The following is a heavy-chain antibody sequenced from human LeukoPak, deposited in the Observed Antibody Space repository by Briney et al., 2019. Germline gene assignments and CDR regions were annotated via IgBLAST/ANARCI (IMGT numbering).Heavy chain of an antibody. CDR1: GGSISISTTTYY. J-gene: IGHJ4*02. CDR3: ASVYSSGWYDIGEHFDY. Sequence: PSETLSLSCTVSGGSISISTTTYYWGWIRQPPGKGLEWIGSIYYSGSTYYNPSLKSRVTISVDTSKNQFSLKLSSVTAADTAVYYCASVYSSGWYDIGEHFDYWGQGTLVTVSS. V-gene: IGHV4-39*07. D-gene: IGHD6-19*01. CDR2: IYYSGST.